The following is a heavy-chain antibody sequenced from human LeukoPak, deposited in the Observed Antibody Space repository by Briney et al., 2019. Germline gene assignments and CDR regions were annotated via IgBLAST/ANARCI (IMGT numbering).Heavy chain of an antibody. J-gene: IGHJ3*02. CDR1: GGSFSGYY. CDR3: ARAPSRLRGSSRAFDI. CDR2: INHSGST. D-gene: IGHD1-26*01. V-gene: IGHV4-34*01. Sequence: SETLSLTCAVYGGSFSGYYWSWFRQPPGKGLEWIGEINHSGSTNYNPSLKSRVTIPVDTSKNQFSLKLSSVTAADTAVYYCARAPSRLRGSSRAFDIWGQGTMVTVSS.